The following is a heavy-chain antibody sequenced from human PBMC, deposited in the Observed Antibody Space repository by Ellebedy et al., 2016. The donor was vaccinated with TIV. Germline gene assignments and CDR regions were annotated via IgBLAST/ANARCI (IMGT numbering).Heavy chain of an antibody. Sequence: SVKVSCKASGGTFNSHAISWVRQAPGQGLEWMGGITGMFRTVNYAQKFQGRVTITADEFMTTAYMELSSLRSEATAVYYCARGGAYYHRYFDDWGQGTLVTVSS. V-gene: IGHV1-69*13. J-gene: IGHJ4*02. CDR1: GGTFNSHA. CDR2: ITGMFRTV. D-gene: IGHD3-10*01. CDR3: ARGGAYYHRYFDD.